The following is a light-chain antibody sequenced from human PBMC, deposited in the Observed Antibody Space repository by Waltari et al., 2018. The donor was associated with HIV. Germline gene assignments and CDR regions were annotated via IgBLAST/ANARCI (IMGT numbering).Light chain of an antibody. CDR1: RRDVVPYAS. V-gene: IGLV2-23*02. J-gene: IGLJ1*01. CDR3: CSFAGSNFV. Sequence: QSALTQPAPVSGSPGQAIPISCPGSRRDVVPYASISWYQQHPGTAPKLIISDVTERPSGISNRFSGSKSGTTASLTISGLQAEDEAEYFCCSFAGSNFVFGSGTKVTVL. CDR2: DVT.